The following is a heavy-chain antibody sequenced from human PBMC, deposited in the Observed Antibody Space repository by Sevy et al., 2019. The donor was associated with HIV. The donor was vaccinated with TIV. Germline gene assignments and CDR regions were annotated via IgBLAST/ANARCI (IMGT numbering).Heavy chain of an antibody. CDR1: GFTFSDYG. D-gene: IGHD6-13*01. CDR2: IGYNGADR. Sequence: GGSLRLSCTTSGFTFSDYGMHWVRQAPGKGLEWVTFIGYNGADRYYSDSVKGRFAISRDNSKNTLLLQMNSLRAEDTAIYYCVKNTASAGTGGFDYRGQGALVTVSS. J-gene: IGHJ4*02. CDR3: VKNTASAGTGGFDY. V-gene: IGHV3-30*02.